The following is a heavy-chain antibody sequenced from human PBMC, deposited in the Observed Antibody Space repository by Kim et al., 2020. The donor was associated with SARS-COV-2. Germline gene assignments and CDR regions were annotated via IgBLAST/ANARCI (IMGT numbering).Heavy chain of an antibody. J-gene: IGHJ6*02. V-gene: IGHV4-34*01. D-gene: IGHD3-10*01. CDR1: GGSFSGYY. CDR3: ARGPGLLWFGELLYHYSMDV. CDR2: INHSGST. Sequence: SETLSLTCAVYGGSFSGYYWSWIRQPPGKGLEWIGEINHSGSTNYNPSLKSRVNISVDTSKNQFSLKLSSVTAADTAVYYCARGPGLLWFGELLYHYSMDVWGQGTTVTVSS.